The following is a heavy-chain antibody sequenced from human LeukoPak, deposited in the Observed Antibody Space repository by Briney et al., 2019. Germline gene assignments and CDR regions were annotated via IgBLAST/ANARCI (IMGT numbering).Heavy chain of an antibody. V-gene: IGHV1-69*01. J-gene: IGHJ6*04. CDR2: IXPIXXTX. CDR3: ARDRTYYDILTGQRKLKNYYYGMDV. D-gene: IGHD3-9*01. Sequence: KXXXKAXGGTFSSYAISWVRQAPGQGLEWMGGIXPIXXTXNYAQKFQGRVTITADESTSTAYMELSSLRSEDTAVYYCARDRTYYDILTGQRKLKNYYYGMDVWGKGTTVTISS. CDR1: GGTFSSYA.